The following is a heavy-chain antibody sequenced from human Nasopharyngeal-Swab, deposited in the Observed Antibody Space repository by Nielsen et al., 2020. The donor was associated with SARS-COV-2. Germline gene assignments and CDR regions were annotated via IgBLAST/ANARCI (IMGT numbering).Heavy chain of an antibody. Sequence: SLKISCAASGFTFDGYAMHWVRQAPGKGLEWVSGISWNSGSTGYADSVKGRFTISRDNAKNSLYLQMNSLRAEDTALYYCAKIDGYNYLYAFDIWGQGTMVTVSS. CDR3: AKIDGYNYLYAFDI. J-gene: IGHJ3*02. V-gene: IGHV3-9*01. CDR1: GFTFDGYA. D-gene: IGHD5-24*01. CDR2: ISWNSGST.